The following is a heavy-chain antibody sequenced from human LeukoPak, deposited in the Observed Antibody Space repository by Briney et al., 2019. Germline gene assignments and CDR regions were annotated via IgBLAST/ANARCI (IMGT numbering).Heavy chain of an antibody. CDR3: VRGNYYDTSGQYFDY. J-gene: IGHJ4*02. Sequence: SETLSLTCAVYGGSFSGYYWSWIRQPPGKGLEWIGEINHSGSTNYNPSLKSRVTISVDTSKNQFSLKLRSVTAADTAVYFCVRGNYYDTSGQYFDYWGQGTLVTVSS. D-gene: IGHD3-22*01. CDR1: GGSFSGYY. CDR2: INHSGST. V-gene: IGHV4-34*01.